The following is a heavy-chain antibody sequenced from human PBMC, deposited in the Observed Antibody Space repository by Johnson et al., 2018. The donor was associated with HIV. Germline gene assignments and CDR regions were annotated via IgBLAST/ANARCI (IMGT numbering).Heavy chain of an antibody. Sequence: VTLVESGGALVQPGGSLRLSCAASGFTFDYYWMHWVRQAPGKGLVWVSHIHSDETDTTYADSVKGRFTISRDNARNTLYLQLNSLVAEDTAVYYCAKAGGYDSSGLNDAFDIWGQGTMVTVSS. D-gene: IGHD3-22*01. V-gene: IGHV3-74*02. CDR3: AKAGGYDSSGLNDAFDI. CDR2: IHSDETDT. J-gene: IGHJ3*02. CDR1: GFTFDYYW.